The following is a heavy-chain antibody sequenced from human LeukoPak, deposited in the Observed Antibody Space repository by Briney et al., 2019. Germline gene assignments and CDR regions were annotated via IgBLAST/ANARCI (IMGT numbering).Heavy chain of an antibody. CDR1: GFTFSSYW. V-gene: IGHV3-74*01. Sequence: GGSLRLSCAASGFTFSSYWMHWVRQAPGKGLVWVSRINSDGSSTSYADSVKGRFTISRDNAKNTLYLQMNSLRAEDTAVYYCARGGGYSYAPFDYWGQGTLVTVSS. D-gene: IGHD5-18*01. J-gene: IGHJ4*02. CDR2: INSDGSST. CDR3: ARGGGYSYAPFDY.